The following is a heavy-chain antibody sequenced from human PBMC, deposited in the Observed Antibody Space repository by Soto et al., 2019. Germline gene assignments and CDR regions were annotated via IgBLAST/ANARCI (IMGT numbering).Heavy chain of an antibody. CDR3: ARDVAYGLIDY. D-gene: IGHD2-21*01. CDR2: INAYNGNT. V-gene: IGHV1-18*01. J-gene: IGHJ4*02. CDR1: GYTFTRYA. Sequence: QVQLVQSGAEVKKPGASVKVSCKPSGYTFTRYAISWVRQAPGQGLEWMGWINAYNGNTHYAQKLQGRVTMTTDTSTSTAYMELRSLRSDDTAVYYCARDVAYGLIDYWGQGTVVTVSS.